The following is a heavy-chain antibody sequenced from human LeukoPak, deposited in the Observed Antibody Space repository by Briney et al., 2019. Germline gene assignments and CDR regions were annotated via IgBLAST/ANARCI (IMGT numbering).Heavy chain of an antibody. V-gene: IGHV1-2*02. CDR1: GYTFTAYQ. CDR2: INPNSGGT. CDR3: AGAGTTYYDFWSGYYNDAFDI. J-gene: IGHJ3*02. D-gene: IGHD3-3*01. Sequence: ASVKVSCKASGYTFTAYQLHWIRQAPGQGLEWVGWINPNSGGTNYAQNFQGRVTMTRDTSISTAYMELSRLRSDDTAVYYCAGAGTTYYDFWSGYYNDAFDIWGQGTMVTVSS.